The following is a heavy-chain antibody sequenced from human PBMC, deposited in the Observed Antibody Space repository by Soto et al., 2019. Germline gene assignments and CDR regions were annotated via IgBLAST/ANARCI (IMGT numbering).Heavy chain of an antibody. D-gene: IGHD2-15*01. V-gene: IGHV3-48*02. CDR2: ISSRSDTL. Sequence: GGSLRLSCEGSGFTFSAYAMNWVRQAPGKGLEWVSYISSRSDTLYYADSVKGRFTISRDNAKNSVYLQVNNLRDEDTAVYYCARAWDIVILSVPIPNYNYGMDVWGQGTTVTVSS. J-gene: IGHJ6*02. CDR1: GFTFSAYA. CDR3: ARAWDIVILSVPIPNYNYGMDV.